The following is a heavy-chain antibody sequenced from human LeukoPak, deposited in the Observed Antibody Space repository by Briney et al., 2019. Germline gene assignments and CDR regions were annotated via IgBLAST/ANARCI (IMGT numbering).Heavy chain of an antibody. CDR1: GLTFSSSA. V-gene: IGHV3-73*01. CDR3: TRWLQFGADAFDG. D-gene: IGHD5-24*01. J-gene: IGHJ3*01. CDR2: IRSNASGNTN. Sequence: PAGSLRLSCTVSGLTFSSSAMHWVRHASPQGLEWVGRIRSNASGNTNANASSVKGRFTISRDDSKNTAYLQMNSLKTEDTAVYYCTRWLQFGADAFDGWGQGTMVTVSS.